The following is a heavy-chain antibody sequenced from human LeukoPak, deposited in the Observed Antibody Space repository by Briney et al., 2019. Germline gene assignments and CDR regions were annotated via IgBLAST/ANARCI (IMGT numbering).Heavy chain of an antibody. J-gene: IGHJ4*02. CDR3: ARGSGFWVRPHLVD. CDR1: CGSFSGYH. Sequence: SDTLSLICAEYCGSFSGYHWSWIRQPPGKGREGIGENNHAGRTNYNPSLESRVNISGDTSKNQLSLKLSSVSAADTAVYYCARGSGFWVRPHLVDWGQGTRVSVSS. D-gene: IGHD1-26*01. V-gene: IGHV4-34*01. CDR2: NNHAGRT.